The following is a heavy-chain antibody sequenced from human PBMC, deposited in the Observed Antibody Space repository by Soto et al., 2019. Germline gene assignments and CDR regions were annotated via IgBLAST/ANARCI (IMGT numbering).Heavy chain of an antibody. CDR1: GYTFTSCY. J-gene: IGHJ6*02. CDR2: INPSGGST. V-gene: IGHV1-46*01. CDR3: ARSVGYCSSTSCLPGGMDV. Sequence: GASVNVSCKSSGYTFTSCYIHWVRQAPGQGLEWMGIINPSGGSTSYAQKFQGRVTMTRDTSTSTVYMELSSLRSEDTAVYYCARSVGYCSSTSCLPGGMDVWGQGTTVTVSS. D-gene: IGHD2-2*01.